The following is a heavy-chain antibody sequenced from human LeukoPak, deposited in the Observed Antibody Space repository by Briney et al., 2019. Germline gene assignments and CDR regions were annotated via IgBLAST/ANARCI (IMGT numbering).Heavy chain of an antibody. D-gene: IGHD3-16*01. J-gene: IGHJ4*02. CDR3: VRVKESIAELRHSDY. Sequence: DSVKGRFTISRDNAKKSVYLQMNSLRVEDAAIYYCVRVKESIAELRHSDYWGQGVLVTVSS. V-gene: IGHV3-48*01.